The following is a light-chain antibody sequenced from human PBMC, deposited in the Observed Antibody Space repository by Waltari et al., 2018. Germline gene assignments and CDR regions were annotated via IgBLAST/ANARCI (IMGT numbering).Light chain of an antibody. CDR1: QDIRTY. CDR2: TAS. J-gene: IGKJ3*01. V-gene: IGKV1-27*01. Sequence: DIQMTQSPSSLSASVGDRVTITCRASQDIRTYLAWYQQKPGKVPKLLIHTASTLQSGVPSRFGGSGSWTDFTLTISSLQPEDVATYYCQKSDSAPPFTFGPGTKVDI. CDR3: QKSDSAPPFT.